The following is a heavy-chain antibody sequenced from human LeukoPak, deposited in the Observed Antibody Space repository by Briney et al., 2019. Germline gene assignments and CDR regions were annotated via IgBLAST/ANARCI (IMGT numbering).Heavy chain of an antibody. CDR2: ISYSGDWT. CDR1: GFTFSSYA. Sequence: GESLKISCAASGFTFSSYALSWVRQAPGKGLEWVSVISYSGDWTNYADSVKDRFTVTRDNSNNMLYLQMNSLRVEDKAVYYCAKDFSSGWAFDYWGQGTLVTVSS. D-gene: IGHD6-19*01. J-gene: IGHJ4*02. CDR3: AKDFSSGWAFDY. V-gene: IGHV3-23*01.